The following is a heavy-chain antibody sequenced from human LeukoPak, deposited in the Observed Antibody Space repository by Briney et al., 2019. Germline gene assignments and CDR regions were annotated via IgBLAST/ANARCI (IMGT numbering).Heavy chain of an antibody. CDR1: GYSISNGYY. J-gene: IGHJ4*02. CDR3: VRDVSQRRHFDY. V-gene: IGHV4-38-2*02. D-gene: IGHD1-1*01. Sequence: SETLSLTCTVSGYSISNGYYWSWIRQPPGKGLEWIGYFYGSGSASYNPSLKSRVTISVDRSNNQFSLKMSSVTAADTAVYYCVRDVSQRRHFDYWGQGTLVTVSS. CDR2: FYGSGSA.